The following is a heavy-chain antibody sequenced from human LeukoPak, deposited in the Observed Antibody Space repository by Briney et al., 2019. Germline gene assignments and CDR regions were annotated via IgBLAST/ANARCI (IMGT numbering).Heavy chain of an antibody. CDR2: IYYSGST. V-gene: IGHV4-59*08. D-gene: IGHD5-24*01. J-gene: IGHJ6*02. CDR3: ARHPRDGPEHYGRDV. CDR1: GGSISSYY. Sequence: SETLSLTCTVSGGSISSYYWSWIRQPPGKGLEWIGYIYYSGSTNYNPSLKSRVTISVDTSKNQFSLKLSSVTAADTAVYYCARHPRDGPEHYGRDVWGQGTTVTVSS.